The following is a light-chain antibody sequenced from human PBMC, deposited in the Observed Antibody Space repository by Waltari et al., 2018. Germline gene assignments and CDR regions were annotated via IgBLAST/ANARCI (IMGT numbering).Light chain of an antibody. CDR1: QSLTKRY. V-gene: IGKV3-20*01. Sequence: VLTHSPDTLSLSQGDRATLSCRASQSLTKRYLVGYQQKPGQASRLLIYGASNRAAGIPDRFSGSGSGTDFTLTISRLEPDDSAVYYCQQYGSSIMYTFGQGTKLEIK. CDR3: QQYGSSIMYT. J-gene: IGKJ2*01. CDR2: GAS.